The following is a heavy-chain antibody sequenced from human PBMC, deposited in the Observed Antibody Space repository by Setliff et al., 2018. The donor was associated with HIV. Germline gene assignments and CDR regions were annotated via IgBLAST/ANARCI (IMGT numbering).Heavy chain of an antibody. V-gene: IGHV4-38-2*02. CDR1: GYSISSGYY. D-gene: IGHD3-10*01. CDR3: ARGGADSGSGSCDY. J-gene: IGHJ4*02. CDR2: IYHAGNT. Sequence: SETLSLTCTVTGYSISSGYYWAWIRQPPGKGLEWIGYIYHAGNTYYNPSLKSRVTISVDTSKNQISLRLNSLTAADTAVYYCARGGADSGSGSCDYWGQGTLVTVSS.